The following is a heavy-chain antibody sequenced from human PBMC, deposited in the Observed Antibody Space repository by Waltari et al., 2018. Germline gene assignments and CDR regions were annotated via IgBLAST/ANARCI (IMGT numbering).Heavy chain of an antibody. V-gene: IGHV3-49*04. CDR3: TRDQTADPLYYYYYMDV. D-gene: IGHD1-1*01. CDR2: IRSKAYGGTT. CDR1: GFTFGDYA. J-gene: IGHJ6*03. Sequence: EVQLVESGGGLVQPGRSLRLSCTASGFTFGDYAMSWVRQAPGKGLEWVGFIRSKAYGGTTEYAASVQGRFTISRYDSKSIAYLQMNSLKTEDTAVYYCTRDQTADPLYYYYYMDVWGKGTTVTVSS.